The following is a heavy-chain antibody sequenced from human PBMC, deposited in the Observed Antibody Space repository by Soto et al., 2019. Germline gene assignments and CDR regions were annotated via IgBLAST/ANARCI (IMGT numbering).Heavy chain of an antibody. J-gene: IGHJ6*02. CDR3: ASVDATKIVVTTCYAMDV. Sequence: QVQLVQSGAEVKKPGSSVKVSCKASGGSLSNYGISWVRQAPGQGLEWMGAIIPGFGTPNYAQKFQDRVTITAVESTTAVYREVRSLTSEDRAVYYCASVDATKIVVTTCYAMDVGGRGTAVTISS. D-gene: IGHD3-22*01. CDR1: GGSLSNYG. V-gene: IGHV1-69*12. CDR2: IIPGFGTP.